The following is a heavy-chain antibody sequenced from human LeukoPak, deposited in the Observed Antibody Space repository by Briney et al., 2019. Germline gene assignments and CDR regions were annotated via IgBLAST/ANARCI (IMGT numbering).Heavy chain of an antibody. CDR1: GGSISFSTYY. Sequence: SETLSLTCTVSGGSISFSTYYWGWIRQPPGKGLDWIGSIYYSGNTYYNPSLKSRVTILVDTSKNQFSLKLSSVTAADTAVYYCARVGQLAFDYWGQGTLVTVSS. V-gene: IGHV4-39*07. J-gene: IGHJ4*02. D-gene: IGHD2-2*01. CDR2: IYYSGNT. CDR3: ARVGQLAFDY.